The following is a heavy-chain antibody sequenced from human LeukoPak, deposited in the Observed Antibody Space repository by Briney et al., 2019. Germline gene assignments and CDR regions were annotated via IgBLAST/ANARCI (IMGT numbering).Heavy chain of an antibody. CDR2: MNPNSGNT. D-gene: IGHD2-21*01. CDR1: GYTFTSYD. V-gene: IGHV1-8*03. CDR3: ARATFAVIANPNPRHYYYMNV. J-gene: IGHJ6*03. Sequence: ASVKVSCKASGYTFTSYDINWVRQATGQGLEWMGWMNPNSGNTGYAQKFQGRVTITRNTSISTAYMELSSLRSEDTAVYYCARATFAVIANPNPRHYYYMNVWGKDTTVPVSS.